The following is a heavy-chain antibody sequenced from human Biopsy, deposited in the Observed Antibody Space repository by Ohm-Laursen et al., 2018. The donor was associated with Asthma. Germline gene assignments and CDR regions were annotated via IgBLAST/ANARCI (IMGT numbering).Heavy chain of an antibody. CDR2: ISFDGTNR. D-gene: IGHD1-26*01. J-gene: IGHJ4*02. CDR1: GFSFSNYG. Sequence: SLRLSCAAFGFSFSNYGMHWVRQAPGKGLDWVAVISFDGTNRNYTDSVKGRFTISRDNSRNTLHLEMNSLRAEDTAVYFCAKEVFPGWELRRGPDSWGQGPLFTVSS. CDR3: AKEVFPGWELRRGPDS. V-gene: IGHV3-30*18.